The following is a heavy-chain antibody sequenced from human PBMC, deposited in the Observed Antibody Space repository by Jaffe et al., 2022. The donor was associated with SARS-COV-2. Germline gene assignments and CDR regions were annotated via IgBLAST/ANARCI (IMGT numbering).Heavy chain of an antibody. Sequence: QVQLVQSGAEVKKPGASVKVSCKASGYTFTGYYMHWVRQAPGQGLEWMGWINPNSGGTNYAQKFQGRVTMTRDTSISTAYMELSRLRSDDTAVYYCARGDCSSTSCYRYWFDPWGQGTLVTVSS. CDR3: ARGDCSSTSCYRYWFDP. CDR1: GYTFTGYY. V-gene: IGHV1-2*02. J-gene: IGHJ5*02. CDR2: INPNSGGT. D-gene: IGHD2-2*01.